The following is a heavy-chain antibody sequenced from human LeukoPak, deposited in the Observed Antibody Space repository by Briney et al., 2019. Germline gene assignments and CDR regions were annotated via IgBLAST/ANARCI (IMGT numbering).Heavy chain of an antibody. CDR1: AFTFSSYG. CDR3: AKHGSPGPIFYNGMDV. J-gene: IGHJ6*02. D-gene: IGHD3-3*02. CDR2: IWYDGSNK. V-gene: IGHV3-33*06. Sequence: GGSLRLSCAASAFTFSSYGMHWVRQAPGKGLEWVAVIWYDGSNKYYADSVEGRFTISRDNSKNTLYLEMNSLRVEDTAIYYCAKHGSPGPIFYNGMDVWGLGTTVTVSS.